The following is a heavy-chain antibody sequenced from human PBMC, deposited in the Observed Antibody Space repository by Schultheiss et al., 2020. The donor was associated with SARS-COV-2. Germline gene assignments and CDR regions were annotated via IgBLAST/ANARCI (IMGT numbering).Heavy chain of an antibody. J-gene: IGHJ4*02. D-gene: IGHD6-25*01. CDR3: AKDHGYYFDY. CDR1: GFTFDDYA. Sequence: GGSLRLSCAASGFTFDDYAMHWVRQAPGKGLEWVSGISWNSGSIGYADSVKGRFTISRDNAKNSLYLQMNSLRAEDTALYYCAKDHGYYFDYWGQGTLVTVSS. CDR2: ISWNSGSI. V-gene: IGHV3-9*01.